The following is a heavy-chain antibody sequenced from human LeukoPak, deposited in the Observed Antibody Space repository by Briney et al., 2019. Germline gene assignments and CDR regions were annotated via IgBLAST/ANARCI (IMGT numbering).Heavy chain of an antibody. D-gene: IGHD5-12*01. V-gene: IGHV4-59*11. CDR3: ARAVGASDYGSDP. J-gene: IGHJ5*02. CDR1: GGFMTGHY. CDR2: IFASGST. Sequence: SETLSLTCNVSGGFMTGHYWTWIRQTPGKGLEWIGCIFASGSTNYNPSLKSRVTTSVDTSKMQFSLNLRSLTTADTAVYFCARAVGASDYGSDPWARGPRSPSPQ.